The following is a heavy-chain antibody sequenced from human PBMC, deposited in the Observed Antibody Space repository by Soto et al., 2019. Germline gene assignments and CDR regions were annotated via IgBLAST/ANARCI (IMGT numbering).Heavy chain of an antibody. J-gene: IGHJ5*02. CDR2: ISSNGDST. Sequence: GALRVTLSASGFTFSMFSMHWVRQAPGKGLEYVSGISSNGDSTYYADSVKGRFTISRDNSKNTLYLQMSSMRAVDTAVYYCVHPRSTVQIPPTWGQGTLVTVSS. CDR1: GFTFSMFS. V-gene: IGHV3-64D*06. D-gene: IGHD4-17*01. CDR3: VHPRSTVQIPPT.